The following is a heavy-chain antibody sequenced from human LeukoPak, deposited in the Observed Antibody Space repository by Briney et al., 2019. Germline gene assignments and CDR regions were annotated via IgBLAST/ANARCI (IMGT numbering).Heavy chain of an antibody. V-gene: IGHV4-59*01. CDR3: ARYHEYYYDSSGSPESGHAYNWFDP. J-gene: IGHJ5*02. Sequence: PSETLSLTCTVSGGSISSYYWSWIRQPPGKGLEWIGYIYYSGSTNYNPSLKSRVTISVDTSKNQFSLKLSSVTAADTAVYYCARYHEYYYDSSGSPESGHAYNWFDPWGQGTLVTASS. CDR2: IYYSGST. D-gene: IGHD3-22*01. CDR1: GGSISSYY.